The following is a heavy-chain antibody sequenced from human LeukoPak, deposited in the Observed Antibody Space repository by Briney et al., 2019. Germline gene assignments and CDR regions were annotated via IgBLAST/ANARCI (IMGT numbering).Heavy chain of an antibody. CDR1: GYTFTGYY. CDR3: ARVGDGLNDAFDI. D-gene: IGHD5-24*01. Sequence: ASVKVSCKASGYTFTGYYMNWVRQAPGQGLEWMGRINPNSGGTNYAQKFHGRVTMNRDTSIRTAYVELSRLRSDDTAVYYCARVGDGLNDAFDIWGRGTMVTVSS. CDR2: INPNSGGT. V-gene: IGHV1-2*06. J-gene: IGHJ3*02.